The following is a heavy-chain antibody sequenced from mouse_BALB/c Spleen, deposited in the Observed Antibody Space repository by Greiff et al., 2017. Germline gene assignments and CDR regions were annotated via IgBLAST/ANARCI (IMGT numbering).Heavy chain of an antibody. Sequence: EVQLQESGPGLVKPSQSLSLTCTVTGYSITSDYAWNWIRQFPGNKLEWMGYISYSGSTSYNPSLKSRISITRDTSKNQFFLQLNSVTTEDTATYYCARKTTVVVNWYFDVWGAGTTVTVSS. D-gene: IGHD1-1*01. J-gene: IGHJ1*01. CDR3: ARKTTVVVNWYFDV. CDR2: ISYSGST. CDR1: GYSITSDYA. V-gene: IGHV3-2*02.